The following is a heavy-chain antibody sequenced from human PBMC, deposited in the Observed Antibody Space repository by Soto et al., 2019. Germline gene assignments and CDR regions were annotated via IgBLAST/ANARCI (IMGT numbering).Heavy chain of an antibody. CDR1: GFSFNIYG. V-gene: IGHV3-33*01. CDR3: VRGNGNNYGHFDY. Sequence: EGPLRGSGAASGFSFNIYGMHWVRQAPGKGLEWVAVIWNDGSNKYYADSVKGRFTISRDNAKNTLNLQMNSLRAEDTAVYYCVRGNGNNYGHFDYWGQGTLVTVSS. J-gene: IGHJ4*02. CDR2: IWNDGSNK. D-gene: IGHD5-18*01.